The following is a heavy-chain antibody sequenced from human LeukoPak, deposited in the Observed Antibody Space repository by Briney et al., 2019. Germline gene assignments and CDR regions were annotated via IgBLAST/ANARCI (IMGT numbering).Heavy chain of an antibody. J-gene: IGHJ4*02. CDR2: IKEDGSET. V-gene: IGHV3-7*04. D-gene: IGHD1-26*01. CDR1: AFAFSSNW. CDR3: ARDLHPRYYLPDY. Sequence: GGSLRLSCVASAFAFSSNWMSWVGQAPGKGLEWVASIKEDGSETYYVDSVKGRFTISRDNAKNSLYLQMNSLRAEDTAVYYCARDLHPRYYLPDYWGQGTLVTVSS.